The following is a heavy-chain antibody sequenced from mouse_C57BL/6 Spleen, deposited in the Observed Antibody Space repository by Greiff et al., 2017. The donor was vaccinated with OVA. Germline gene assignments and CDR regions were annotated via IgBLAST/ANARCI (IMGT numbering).Heavy chain of an antibody. CDR1: GYTFTSYW. Sequence: QVQLQQPGAELVKPGASVKLSCKASGYTFTSYWMHWVKQRPGQGLEWIGMIHPNSGSTNYNEKFKSKATLTVDKSSSTAYMQLSSLTSEDSAVYYCARSLHYYGSSYSLYFDYWGQGTTLTVSS. V-gene: IGHV1-64*01. CDR2: IHPNSGST. J-gene: IGHJ2*01. CDR3: ARSLHYYGSSYSLYFDY. D-gene: IGHD1-1*01.